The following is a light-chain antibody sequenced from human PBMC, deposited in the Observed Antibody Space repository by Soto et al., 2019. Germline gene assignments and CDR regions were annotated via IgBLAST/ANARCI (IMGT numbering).Light chain of an antibody. CDR2: KAS. CDR1: QSISSW. V-gene: IGKV1-5*03. Sequence: DIQMTQYPSTLSASVGDRATITCRASQSISSWLAWYQQKPGKAPKLLIYKASSLESGVPSRFSGSGSGTEFTLTISSLQPDDFATYYCQQYNSYSPLTFGGGTKVDI. J-gene: IGKJ4*01. CDR3: QQYNSYSPLT.